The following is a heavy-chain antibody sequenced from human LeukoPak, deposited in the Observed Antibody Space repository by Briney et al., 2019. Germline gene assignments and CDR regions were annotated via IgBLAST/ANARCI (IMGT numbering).Heavy chain of an antibody. CDR1: GGSISSSSYY. CDR2: IYYSGST. CDR3: ARVVYRYYYMDV. V-gene: IGHV4-61*10. J-gene: IGHJ6*03. D-gene: IGHD1-14*01. Sequence: SETLSLTCTVSGGSISSSSYYWSWIRQPAGKGLEWIGYIYYSGSTNYNPSLKSRVTISVDTSKNQFSLKLSSVTAADTAVYYCARVVYRYYYMDVWGKGTTVTVSS.